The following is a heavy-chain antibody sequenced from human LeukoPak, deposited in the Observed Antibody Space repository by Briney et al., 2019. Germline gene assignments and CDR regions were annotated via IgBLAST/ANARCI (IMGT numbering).Heavy chain of an antibody. CDR1: GGTFSSYA. J-gene: IGHJ4*02. Sequence: SVKVSCKASGGTFSSYAISWVRQAPGQGLEWMGRIIPILGIANYAQKFQGRVTITADKSTSTAYMELSSLRSEDTAVYYCARAYCSSTSCSGPPHFDYWGQGTLVTVSS. D-gene: IGHD2-2*01. CDR3: ARAYCSSTSCSGPPHFDY. V-gene: IGHV1-69*04. CDR2: IIPILGIA.